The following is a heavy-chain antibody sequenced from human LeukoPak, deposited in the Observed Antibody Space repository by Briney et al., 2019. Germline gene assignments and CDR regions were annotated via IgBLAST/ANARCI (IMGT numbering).Heavy chain of an antibody. Sequence: ASVKVSCKASVYTFTGYYMHWVRQAPGQGLEWMGWINPNSGGTNYAQKFQGRVTMTRDTSISTAYMELSRLRSDDTAVYYCARDKVRGVTYYYGMDVWGQGTTVTVSS. V-gene: IGHV1-2*02. D-gene: IGHD3-10*01. CDR1: VYTFTGYY. J-gene: IGHJ6*02. CDR2: INPNSGGT. CDR3: ARDKVRGVTYYYGMDV.